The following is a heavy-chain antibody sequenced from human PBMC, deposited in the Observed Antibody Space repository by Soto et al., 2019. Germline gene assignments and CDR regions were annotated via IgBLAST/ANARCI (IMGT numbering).Heavy chain of an antibody. CDR1: GGSFSGFY. J-gene: IGHJ5*02. V-gene: IGHV4-34*01. CDR3: AKGTWEARFDP. Sequence: SETLSLTCAVYGGSFSGFYWSWIRQPPGKGLEWIGEINQSGSTNYNPSLESRVAISVDTSRNQFSLRLSSVTAADTAVYYCAKGTWEARFDPWGQGTLVTVSS. D-gene: IGHD1-26*01. CDR2: INQSGST.